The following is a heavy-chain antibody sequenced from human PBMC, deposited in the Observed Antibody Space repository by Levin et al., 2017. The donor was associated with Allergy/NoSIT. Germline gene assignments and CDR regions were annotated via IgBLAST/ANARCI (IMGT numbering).Heavy chain of an antibody. Sequence: LSLTCAASGFTFSDSYMTWLRQAPGKGLEWVSYISSSGSTIYYADSVKGRFTISRDNAKNSLYLQMNSLRAEDTAVYYCARDFYYVILTVYFSDLDYWGQGTLVTVSS. CDR2: ISSSGSTI. CDR1: GFTFSDSY. CDR3: ARDFYYVILTVYFSDLDY. V-gene: IGHV3-11*01. D-gene: IGHD3-9*01. J-gene: IGHJ4*02.